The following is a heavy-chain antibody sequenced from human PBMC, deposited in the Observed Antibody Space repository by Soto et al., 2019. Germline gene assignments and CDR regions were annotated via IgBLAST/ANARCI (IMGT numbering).Heavy chain of an antibody. J-gene: IGHJ6*02. V-gene: IGHV3-23*01. Sequence: DVQLLESGGHLVQPGGSLRLSCAASGFTFSSYAMSWVRQAPGKGLEWVSSVSAGGDMTYYSDSVKGRFTISSDNSNNALFLQMNSLRIEDTALYYCARGDRGGSGSPASYYYSGLDVWGQGATVTVS. D-gene: IGHD3-10*01. CDR3: ARGDRGGSGSPASYYYSGLDV. CDR1: GFTFSSYA. CDR2: VSAGGDMT.